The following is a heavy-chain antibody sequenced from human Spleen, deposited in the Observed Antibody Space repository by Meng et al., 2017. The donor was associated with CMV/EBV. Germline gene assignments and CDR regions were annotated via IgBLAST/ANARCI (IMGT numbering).Heavy chain of an antibody. Sequence: GGSLRLSCAASGFIFSSYEMNWVRQAPGKGLEWVSFISSSGSSIYYADSVKGRFTISRDNAKNSPYLQMNSLRAEDTAVYYCARITPWEEYSSSKYGMDVWGQGTTVTVSS. V-gene: IGHV3-48*03. J-gene: IGHJ6*02. CDR1: GFIFSSYE. CDR3: ARITPWEEYSSSKYGMDV. D-gene: IGHD6-6*01. CDR2: ISSSGSSI.